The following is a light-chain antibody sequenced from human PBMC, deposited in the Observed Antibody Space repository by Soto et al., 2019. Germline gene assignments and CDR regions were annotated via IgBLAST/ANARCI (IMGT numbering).Light chain of an antibody. V-gene: IGKV4-1*01. CDR2: WAS. J-gene: IGKJ1*01. CDR1: QRVLYSSNNKNY. Sequence: DIVMTQSPDSLAVSLGERATINCKSNQRVLYSSNNKNYLAWYQHKPGQPPKLLISWASTRESGVPDRFGGSGSGTDFTLTISSLQAEDVAVYYCQQYYSTPQTFGQGTKVEL. CDR3: QQYYSTPQT.